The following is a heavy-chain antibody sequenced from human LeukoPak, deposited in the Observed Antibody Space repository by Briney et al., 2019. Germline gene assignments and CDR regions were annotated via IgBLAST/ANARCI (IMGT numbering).Heavy chain of an antibody. CDR2: ISAYNGNK. CDR3: ARDPGSSSWGIINWFDP. J-gene: IGHJ5*02. D-gene: IGHD6-13*01. V-gene: IGHV1-18*01. CDR1: RYTFTRYG. Sequence: ASVKVSCMASRYTFTRYGISCVRHALGQGLECLGWISAYNGNKNYAQKLQGRVTMTTDTSTSTAYMELRSLRSDDTAVYYCARDPGSSSWGIINWFDPWGQGTLVTVSS.